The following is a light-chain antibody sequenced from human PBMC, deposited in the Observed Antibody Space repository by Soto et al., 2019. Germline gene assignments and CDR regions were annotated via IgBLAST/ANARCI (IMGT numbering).Light chain of an antibody. CDR2: KAS. CDR3: HQYNSYLWT. V-gene: IGKV1-5*03. Sequence: DIQMTQSPSTLSASVGDRVIIICRASQSISSWLAWYQQKPGKAPKLLIYKASSLESGVPSRFSGSGSGTEFTLTISSLQPDDFATYYCHQYNSYLWTFGQGTTV. J-gene: IGKJ1*01. CDR1: QSISSW.